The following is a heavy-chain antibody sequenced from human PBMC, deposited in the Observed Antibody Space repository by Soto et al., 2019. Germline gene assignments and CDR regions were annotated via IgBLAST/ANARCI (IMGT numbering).Heavy chain of an antibody. Sequence: PSETLSLTCAVSGGSISSGGYSWSWIRQPPGKGLEWIGYIYHSGSTYYNPSLKSRVTISVDRSKNQFSLKLSSVTAADTAVYYCARGFGVWGSYRYIRWFDPWGQGTLVTVSS. CDR3: ARGFGVWGSYRYIRWFDP. J-gene: IGHJ5*02. CDR2: IYHSGST. D-gene: IGHD3-16*02. V-gene: IGHV4-30-2*01. CDR1: GGSISSGGYS.